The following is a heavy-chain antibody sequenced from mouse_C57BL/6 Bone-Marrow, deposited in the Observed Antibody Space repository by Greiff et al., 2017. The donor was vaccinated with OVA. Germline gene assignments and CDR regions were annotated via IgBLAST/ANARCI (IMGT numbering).Heavy chain of an antibody. CDR2: ISDGGSYT. CDR1: GFTFSSYA. D-gene: IGHD1-1*01. V-gene: IGHV5-4*01. J-gene: IGHJ4*01. Sequence: EVQLVESGGGLVKPGGSLKLSCAASGFTFSSYAMSWVRQTPEKRLEWVATISDGGSYTYYPDNVKGRFTISRDNAKNNLYLQMSHLKSEDTAMYYCARDRITTVVAPYYAMDYWGQGTSVTVSS. CDR3: ARDRITTVVAPYYAMDY.